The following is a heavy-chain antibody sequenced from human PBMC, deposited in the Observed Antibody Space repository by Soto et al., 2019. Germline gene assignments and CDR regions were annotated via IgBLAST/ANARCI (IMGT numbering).Heavy chain of an antibody. D-gene: IGHD3-10*01. J-gene: IGHJ4*02. V-gene: IGHV3-23*01. CDR2: ISGSGGST. Sequence: GGSLRLSCGASGFIVSSYGVNWVRQAPGKGLEWVSAISGSGGSTYYADSVKGRFTISRDNSKNTLYLQMNSLRAEDTAVYYCAKDLLSTRWFGELPTTFDYWGQGTLVTVSS. CDR3: AKDLLSTRWFGELPTTFDY. CDR1: GFIVSSYG.